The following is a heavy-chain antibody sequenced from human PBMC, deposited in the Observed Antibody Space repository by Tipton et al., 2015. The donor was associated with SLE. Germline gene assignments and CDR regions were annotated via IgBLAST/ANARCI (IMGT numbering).Heavy chain of an antibody. CDR2: IHSDGAT. J-gene: IGHJ3*02. Sequence: GSLRLSCEASGFAVSNIYMTWIRRAPGRGLEWVSVIHSDGATDYGQSVRGRFIISRDNSKNTVYLHMYSLRVEDTAVYYCGRDTHTETRADIWGQGTVVTVSP. V-gene: IGHV3-66*01. CDR1: GFAVSNIY. CDR3: GRDTHTETRADI.